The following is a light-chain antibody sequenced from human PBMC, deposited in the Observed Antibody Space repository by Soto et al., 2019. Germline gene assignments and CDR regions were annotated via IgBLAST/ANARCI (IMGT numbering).Light chain of an antibody. Sequence: EIVLTQSPGTLSLSPGERAALSCRASQSVSSSSLAWYQQKPGQAPRLLIYDASSRATGIPNRFSGSGSGTDFTLPISRLEPADFAVYYCQQYGSSPQKTFGQGTKLEIK. V-gene: IGKV3-20*01. CDR1: QSVSSSS. J-gene: IGKJ2*01. CDR2: DAS. CDR3: QQYGSSPQKT.